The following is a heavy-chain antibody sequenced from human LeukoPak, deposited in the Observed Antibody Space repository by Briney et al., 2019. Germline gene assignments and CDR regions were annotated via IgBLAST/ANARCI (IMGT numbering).Heavy chain of an antibody. CDR2: INPSGGST. J-gene: IGHJ6*03. CDR3: AKGRSDFFAYYYYLDV. CDR1: GYTLTSNY. D-gene: IGHD2-21*02. V-gene: IGHV1-46*03. Sequence: GASVRVSCKASGYTLTSNYIHWVRQAPGQGLEWIGIINPSGGSTTYAQKFQGRVTMTRDTSTSTVYMELTSLRSEDTAVYYCAKGRSDFFAYYYYLDVWGKGTTVTVSS.